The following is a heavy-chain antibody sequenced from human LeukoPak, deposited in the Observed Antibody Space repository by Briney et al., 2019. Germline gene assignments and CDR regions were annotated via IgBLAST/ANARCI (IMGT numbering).Heavy chain of an antibody. D-gene: IGHD6-13*01. J-gene: IGHJ4*02. CDR1: GFTFSSYW. CDR3: ARVSAAAERDY. V-gene: IGHV3-7*01. CDR2: IKQDGREK. Sequence: GGSLRLSCAASGFTFSSYWMSWVRQAPGKGLEGVANIKQDGREKYYVDSVKGRFTISRDNAKSSLYLQMNSLRAEDTAVYYCARVSAAAERDYWGQGTLVTVSS.